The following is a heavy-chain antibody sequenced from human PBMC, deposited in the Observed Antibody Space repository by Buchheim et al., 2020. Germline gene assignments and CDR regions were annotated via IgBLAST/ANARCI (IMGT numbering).Heavy chain of an antibody. D-gene: IGHD3-16*01. CDR1: GGSISSYY. CDR3: ASLGRAEENFDY. J-gene: IGHJ4*02. Sequence: QVQLQESGPGLVKPSETLSLTCTVSGGSISSYYWSWIRQPPGKGLEWIGYIYYSGSTNYNPSLKSRVTISVDTSKNQFSLKLSSVTAADTAVYYCASLGRAEENFDYWGQGTL. CDR2: IYYSGST. V-gene: IGHV4-59*01.